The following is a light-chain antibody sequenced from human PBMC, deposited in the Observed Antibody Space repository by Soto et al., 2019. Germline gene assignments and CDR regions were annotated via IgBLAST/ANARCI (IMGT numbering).Light chain of an antibody. CDR1: KGNRNG. V-gene: IGKV1-17*01. CDR2: AAS. J-gene: IGKJ1*01. CDR3: LQHNSYPWT. Sequence: VPVSQSPWYRSASVGGRVNITCRASKGNRNGLCWYQQKPGKAPKRLIYAASTLKSGVPSRFSSGGAGTEFTLTISSLQPEDFATDYCLQHNSYPWTFGQGTKVDIK.